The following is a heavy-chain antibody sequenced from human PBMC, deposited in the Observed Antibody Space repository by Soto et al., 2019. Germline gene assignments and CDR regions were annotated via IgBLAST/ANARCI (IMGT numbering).Heavy chain of an antibody. CDR2: INHVGGT. CDR3: VRIRYQLPSSVLWLDP. D-gene: IGHD3-16*01. J-gene: IGHJ5*02. CDR1: GGFLSESY. V-gene: IGHV4-34*01. Sequence: SETLSLTCAVYGGFLSESYWTWIRQPPGKGLGWIGEINHVGGTNYNPSLKSRVTMSVDTSQNQFSLRLISVTAADTAMYFCVRIRYQLPSSVLWLDPWGQGTPVTVSS.